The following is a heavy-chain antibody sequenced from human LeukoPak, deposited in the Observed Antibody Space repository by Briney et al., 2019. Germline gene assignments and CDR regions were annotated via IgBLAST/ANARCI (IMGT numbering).Heavy chain of an antibody. CDR1: GFSLSTSGMC. CDR2: IDWDDDK. J-gene: IGHJ6*03. D-gene: IGHD6-13*01. CDR3: ARIREGRGQQPENYYYYMDV. V-gene: IGHV2-70*11. Sequence: ESGPTLVNPTQTLTLTCTFSGFSLSTSGMCVSWIRQPPGKALEWLARIDWDDDKYYSTSLKTRLTISKDTSKNQVVLTMTNMDPVDTATYYCARIREGRGQQPENYYYYMDVWGKGTTVTVSS.